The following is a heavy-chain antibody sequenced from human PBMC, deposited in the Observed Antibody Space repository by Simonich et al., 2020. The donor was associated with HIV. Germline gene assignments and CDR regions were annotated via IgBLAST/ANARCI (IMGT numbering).Heavy chain of an antibody. CDR2: IDHSEST. Sequence: QVHLQQWGAGLLKPSETLSLTCAVYGGSLSGYYWSWIRQPPGKGLECIGEIDHSESTSYNPSLKSRVTMSVDTSKNQFSLKLTSVTAADTAVYYCARRSGYALDYWGQGTLVTVSS. V-gene: IGHV4-34*01. CDR1: GGSLSGYY. D-gene: IGHD5-12*01. J-gene: IGHJ4*02. CDR3: ARRSGYALDY.